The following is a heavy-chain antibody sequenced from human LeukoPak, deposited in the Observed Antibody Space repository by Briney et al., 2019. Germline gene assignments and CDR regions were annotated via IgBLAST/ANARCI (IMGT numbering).Heavy chain of an antibody. D-gene: IGHD6-13*01. CDR1: GFTFSSYA. V-gene: IGHV3-48*02. CDR2: ISRSSSTI. CDR3: ARVEQQPRAVCGMDV. Sequence: PGGSLRLSCAASGFTFSSYAMSWVRQAPGKGLGWVSHISRSSSTIYYADSVKGRFTISRDNAKTSLYLQMNSLRDEDTAVYYCARVEQQPRAVCGMDVWGQGTTVTVSS. J-gene: IGHJ6*02.